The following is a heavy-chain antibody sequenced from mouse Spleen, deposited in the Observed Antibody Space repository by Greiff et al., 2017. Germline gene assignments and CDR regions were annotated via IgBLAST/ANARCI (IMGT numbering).Heavy chain of an antibody. CDR1: GFTFSDYG. V-gene: IGHV5-17*01. J-gene: IGHJ3*01. Sequence: EVQGVESGGGLVKPGGSLKLSCAASGFTFSDYGMHWVRQAPEQGLEWVAYISSGSSTNYYADKVKGRFTISRDHAKNTLFLQMTSLRSEDTDKYYSARNYGSGPFDYWGQGTLVTVSA. CDR3: ARNYGSGPFDY. CDR2: ISSGSSTN. D-gene: IGHD1-1*01.